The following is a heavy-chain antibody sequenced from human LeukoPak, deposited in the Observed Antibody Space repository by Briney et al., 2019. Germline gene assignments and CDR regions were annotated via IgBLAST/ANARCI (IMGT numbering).Heavy chain of an antibody. CDR2: ISGSGGST. CDR1: GFTFSSYA. D-gene: IGHD6-6*01. V-gene: IGHV3-23*01. J-gene: IGHJ3*02. Sequence: PGGSLKLSCAASGFTFSSYAMSWVRQAPGKGLEWVSAISGSGGSTYYADSVKGRFTISRDNSKNTLYLQMNSLRAEDTAVYYCATEYGSSSEAFDIWGQGTMVTVSS. CDR3: ATEYGSSSEAFDI.